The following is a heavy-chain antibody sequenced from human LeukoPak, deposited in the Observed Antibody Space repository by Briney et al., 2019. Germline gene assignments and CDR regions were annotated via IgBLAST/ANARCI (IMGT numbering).Heavy chain of an antibody. J-gene: IGHJ6*03. CDR1: GGTFSSYA. V-gene: IGHV1-69*13. CDR3: ARGALSRGVPAAMDYMDV. Sequence: GASVKVSCKASGGTFSSYAISWVRQAPGQGLEWMGGIIPIFGTANYAQKFQGRVTITADESTSTACMELSSLRSEDTAVYYCARGALSRGVPAAMDYMDVWGKGTTVTVSS. D-gene: IGHD2-2*01. CDR2: IIPIFGTA.